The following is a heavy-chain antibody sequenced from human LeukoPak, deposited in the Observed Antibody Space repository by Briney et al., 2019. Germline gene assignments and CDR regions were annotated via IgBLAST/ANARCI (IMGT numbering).Heavy chain of an antibody. J-gene: IGHJ4*02. Sequence: SETLSLTCAAYGGSFSGYYWSWIRQPPGKGLEWIGEINHSGSTNYNPSLKSRVTISVDTSKNQFSLKLSSVTAADTAVYYCARGEYSMYGSGRYFDYWGQGTLVTVSS. CDR1: GGSFSGYY. V-gene: IGHV4-34*01. CDR3: ARGEYSMYGSGRYFDY. CDR2: INHSGST. D-gene: IGHD3-10*01.